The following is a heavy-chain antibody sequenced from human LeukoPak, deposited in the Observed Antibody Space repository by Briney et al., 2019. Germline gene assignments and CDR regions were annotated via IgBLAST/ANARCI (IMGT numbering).Heavy chain of an antibody. CDR3: ARSSRSWSTFDN. D-gene: IGHD2-2*01. CDR2: IYHSGST. CDR1: GYSISSGYY. Sequence: SETLSLTCTVSGYSISSGYYWGWIRQPPGKGLEWNGSIYHSGSTYYNPSLKSRVTISVDTSKNQFSLKLSSVTAADTAVYYCARSSRSWSTFDNWGQGTLVTVSS. J-gene: IGHJ4*02. V-gene: IGHV4-38-2*02.